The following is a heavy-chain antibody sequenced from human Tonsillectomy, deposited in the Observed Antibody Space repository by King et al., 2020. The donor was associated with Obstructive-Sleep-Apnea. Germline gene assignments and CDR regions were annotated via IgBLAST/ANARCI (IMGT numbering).Heavy chain of an antibody. Sequence: LQLQESGPGLVKPSETLSLTCTVSGGSISRSSNYWGWIRQPPGKGLEWIGSIYYRGSTFYSPSLKSRVTISVDTSKNQFSLKLSSVTAADTAVYYCARDWGQPDYWGQGTLVTVSS. CDR3: ARDWGQPDY. CDR2: IYYRGST. CDR1: GGSISRSSNY. J-gene: IGHJ4*02. D-gene: IGHD3-16*01. V-gene: IGHV4-39*07.